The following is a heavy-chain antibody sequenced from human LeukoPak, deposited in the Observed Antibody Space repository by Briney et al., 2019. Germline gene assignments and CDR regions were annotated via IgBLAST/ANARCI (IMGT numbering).Heavy chain of an antibody. CDR3: ASSLTPGDGYNSRPFDY. Sequence: GGSLRLSCAASGFTFSDYYMSWIRQAQGKGLEWVSYISSRSSYTKYADPVKGRFTISRDNAKNSLHLQMNSLRAEDTAVYYCASSLTPGDGYNSRPFDYWGQGTLVTVSS. J-gene: IGHJ4*02. CDR1: GFTFSDYY. V-gene: IGHV3-11*06. CDR2: ISSRSSYT. D-gene: IGHD5-24*01.